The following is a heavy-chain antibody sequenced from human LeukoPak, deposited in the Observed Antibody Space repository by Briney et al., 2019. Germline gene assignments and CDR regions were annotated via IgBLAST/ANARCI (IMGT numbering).Heavy chain of an antibody. D-gene: IGHD6-25*01. CDR3: AHSGAAAGAFDI. Sequence: GGSLRLSCAASGFTFSSYSMSWVRQAPGKGLEWVSAVTGRGGSTYYADSVKGRFTISRDNAKNSLYLQMNSLRAEDTAVYYCAHSGAAAGAFDIWGQGTMVTVSS. J-gene: IGHJ3*02. CDR1: GFTFSSYS. V-gene: IGHV3-23*01. CDR2: VTGRGGST.